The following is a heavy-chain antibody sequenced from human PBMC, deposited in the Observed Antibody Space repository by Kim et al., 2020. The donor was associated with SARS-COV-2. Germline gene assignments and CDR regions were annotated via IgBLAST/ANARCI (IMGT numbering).Heavy chain of an antibody. CDR2: ISNSGRT. Sequence: AETLSLTCAVYGGSFSGCYWSWIRQPPGKGLEWMGEISNSGRTNYNPSLKRRVTISVDTSKNQFSLKLTSVTAADTAVYYCARRWSNTSGWGSHYCDL. CDR3: ARRWSNTSGWGSHYCDL. D-gene: IGHD3-10*01. CDR1: GGSFSGCY. J-gene: IGHJ2*01. V-gene: IGHV4-34*01.